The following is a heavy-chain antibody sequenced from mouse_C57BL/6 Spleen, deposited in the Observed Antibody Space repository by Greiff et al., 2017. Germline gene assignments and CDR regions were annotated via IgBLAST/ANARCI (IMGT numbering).Heavy chain of an antibody. CDR2: INPNNGGT. D-gene: IGHD1-2*01. CDR1: GYTFTDYY. Sequence: SGPELVKPGASVKISCKASGYTFTDYYMNWVKQSHGKSLEWIGDINPNNGGTSYNQKFKGKATLTVDKSSSTAYMELRSLTSEDSAVYYCARSFTTASYWYFDVWGTGTTVTVSS. J-gene: IGHJ1*03. V-gene: IGHV1-26*01. CDR3: ARSFTTASYWYFDV.